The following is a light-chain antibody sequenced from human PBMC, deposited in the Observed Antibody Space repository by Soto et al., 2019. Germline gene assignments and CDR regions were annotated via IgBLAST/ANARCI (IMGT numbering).Light chain of an antibody. J-gene: IGKJ1*01. V-gene: IGKV1-39*01. CDR1: QGVSKY. CDR3: QQDNTFSRT. Sequence: SPSSLSASVRDRVTITCRGSQGVSKYLNWYQQRPGRAPMLLIYATFNLQHGVPSRFSGNGSGAVFTLTIASLQPEDLATYYCQQDNTFSRTFGQVTMVDI. CDR2: ATF.